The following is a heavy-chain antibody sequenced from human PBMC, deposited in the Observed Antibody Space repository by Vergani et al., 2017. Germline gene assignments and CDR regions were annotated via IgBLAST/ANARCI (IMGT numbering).Heavy chain of an antibody. CDR2: IYSGGST. CDR1: GFTVSSNY. V-gene: IGHV3-66*01. CDR3: AKITSSSCFDAFDI. J-gene: IGHJ3*02. D-gene: IGHD6-13*01. Sequence: EVQLVESGGGLVQPGGSLRLSCAASGFTVSSNYMSWVRQAPGKGLEWVSVIYSGGSTYYADSVKGRFTISRDNSKNTLYLQMNSLRAEDTAVYYCAKITSSSCFDAFDIWGQGTMVTVSS.